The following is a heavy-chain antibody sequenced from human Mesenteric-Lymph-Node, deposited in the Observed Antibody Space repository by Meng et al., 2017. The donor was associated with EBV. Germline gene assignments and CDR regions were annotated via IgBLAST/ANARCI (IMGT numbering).Heavy chain of an antibody. D-gene: IGHD2-21*02. Sequence: TVKRAGPTLVQPTQTLTLTCSFSGFSLSISGGGVGWIRQPAGKALEWLALIYWDDDKRYSPSLKSSLTITKDTSKNQVVLTMTNMDPVDTGTYYCAHRTGAYKYGDDLGYLDSWGQGTLVTVSS. CDR3: AHRTGAYKYGDDLGYLDS. V-gene: IGHV2-5*02. CDR1: GFSLSISGGG. J-gene: IGHJ4*02. CDR2: IYWDDDK.